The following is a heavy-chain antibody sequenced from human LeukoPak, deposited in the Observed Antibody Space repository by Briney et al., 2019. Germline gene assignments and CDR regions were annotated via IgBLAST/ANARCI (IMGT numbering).Heavy chain of an antibody. D-gene: IGHD4-17*01. V-gene: IGHV5-51*01. CDR3: ATVRTSVTTSDAFDI. CDR1: GYRFIAYW. J-gene: IGHJ3*02. Sequence: GESLKISCKGSGYRFIAYWIAWVGQMPGKGLEWMGSIYPGDSDTKYSPSFQGQVTIAVDKFISTAYLQWTSLKASDTTMYYCATVRTSVTTSDAFDIWGQGTVVTVSS. CDR2: IYPGDSDT.